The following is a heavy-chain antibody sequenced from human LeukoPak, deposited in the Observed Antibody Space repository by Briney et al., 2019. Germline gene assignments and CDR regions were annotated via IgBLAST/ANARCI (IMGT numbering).Heavy chain of an antibody. Sequence: GSSVKVSCKASGGTFSSYAISWVRQAPGQGLEWMGGIIPIFGTANYAQKFQGRATITADESTSTAYMELSSLRSEDTAVYYCASNLPRGYGDYGGFDPWGQGTLVTVSS. D-gene: IGHD4-17*01. CDR2: IIPIFGTA. V-gene: IGHV1-69*01. J-gene: IGHJ5*02. CDR3: ASNLPRGYGDYGGFDP. CDR1: GGTFSSYA.